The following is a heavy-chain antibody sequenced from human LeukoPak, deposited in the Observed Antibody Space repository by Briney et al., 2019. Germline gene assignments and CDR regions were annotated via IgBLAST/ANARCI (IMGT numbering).Heavy chain of an antibody. J-gene: IGHJ4*02. CDR3: ARRYYESSGFDY. V-gene: IGHV4-39*07. D-gene: IGHD3-22*01. Sequence: SETLSLTCNVSGGSISGYHWSWIRQPPGKGLEWIGSIYYSGSTYYNPSLKSRVTISVDTSKNQFSLKLSSVTAADTAVYYCARRYYESSGFDYWGQGTPVTVSS. CDR2: IYYSGST. CDR1: GGSISGYH.